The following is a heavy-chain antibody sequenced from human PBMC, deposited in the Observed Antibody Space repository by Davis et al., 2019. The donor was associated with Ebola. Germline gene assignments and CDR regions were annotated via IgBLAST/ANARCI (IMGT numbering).Heavy chain of an antibody. CDR2: INTNTGNP. CDR1: GYTFTSYA. CDR3: ARDNLGTQPYYYYYGMDV. V-gene: IGHV7-4-1*02. D-gene: IGHD1-14*01. J-gene: IGHJ6*04. Sequence: AASVKVSCKASGYTFTSYAMNWVRQAPGQGLEWMGWINTNTGNPTYAQGFTGRFVFSLDTSVSTAYLQISSLKAEDTAVYYCARDNLGTQPYYYYYGMDVWGKGTTVTVSS.